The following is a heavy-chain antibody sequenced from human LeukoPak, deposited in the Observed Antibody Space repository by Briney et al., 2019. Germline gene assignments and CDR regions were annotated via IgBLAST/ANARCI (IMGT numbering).Heavy chain of an antibody. CDR2: ILSGSGGT. J-gene: IGHJ3*02. Sequence: PGASLRLSCAASGFTFSSYAMSWVRQVPGKGLEWVSTILSGSGGTYYTDPVQGRFTISRDNSKNTLYLQVNSLRAEDTAVYYCAKGGGRPLGDAFDIWGQGTVVTVSS. V-gene: IGHV3-23*01. CDR1: GFTFSSYA. CDR3: AKGGGRPLGDAFDI. D-gene: IGHD7-27*01.